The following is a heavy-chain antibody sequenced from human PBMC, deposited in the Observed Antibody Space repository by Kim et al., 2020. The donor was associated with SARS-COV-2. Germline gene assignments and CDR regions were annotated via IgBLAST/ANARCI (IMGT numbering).Heavy chain of an antibody. D-gene: IGHD3-22*01. CDR2: IYYSGST. CDR1: GGSISSYY. CDR3: ARSGGDSSGYEIDY. V-gene: IGHV4-59*01. J-gene: IGHJ4*02. Sequence: SETLSLTCTVSGGSISSYYWSWIRQPPGKGLEWIGYIYYSGSTNYNPSLKSRVTISVDTSKNQFSLKLSSVTAADTAVYYCARSGGDSSGYEIDYWGQGTLVPVSS.